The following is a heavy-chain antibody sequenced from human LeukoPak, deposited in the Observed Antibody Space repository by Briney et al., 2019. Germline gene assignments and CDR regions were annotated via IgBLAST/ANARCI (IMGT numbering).Heavy chain of an antibody. D-gene: IGHD6-19*01. CDR1: GYTFTGYY. Sequence: GASVKVSCKASGYTFTGYYMHWVRQAPGQGLEWMGWINPNSGGTNYAQKFQGRVTMTRDTSISTPYMELSRLRSDDTAVYYCARALVSRGGWVDYWGQGTLVTVSS. V-gene: IGHV1-2*02. CDR3: ARALVSRGGWVDY. CDR2: INPNSGGT. J-gene: IGHJ4*02.